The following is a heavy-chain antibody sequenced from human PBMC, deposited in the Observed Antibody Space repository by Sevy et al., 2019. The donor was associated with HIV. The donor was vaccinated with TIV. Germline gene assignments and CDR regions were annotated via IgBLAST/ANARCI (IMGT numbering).Heavy chain of an antibody. Sequence: GGSLRLSCAASGFTFSSFGMHWVRQAPGKGLEWVAVIWFDGSNTYYADSVKSPFTISRDIAKNTLHIQMNSLRAEDTAVDYCARDLEFYDSGDYGPAFMPDFWGHGNLVTVS. CDR3: ARDLEFYDSGDYGPAFMPDF. J-gene: IGHJ4*01. D-gene: IGHD4-17*01. CDR2: IWFDGSNT. V-gene: IGHV3-33*01. CDR1: GFTFSSFG.